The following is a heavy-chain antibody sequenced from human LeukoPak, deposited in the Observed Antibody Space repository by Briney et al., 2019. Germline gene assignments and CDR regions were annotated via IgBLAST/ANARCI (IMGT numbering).Heavy chain of an antibody. CDR2: IWYDGSNK. V-gene: IGHV3-33*06. CDR1: GFTFSSYG. Sequence: GGSLRLSCAASGFTFSSYGMHWVRQAPGKGLEWVAVIWYDGSNKYYADSVKGRFTISRDNSKNTLYLQMNSLRAENTAVYYCAKEILYSSSLRYFDYWGQGTLVTVSS. D-gene: IGHD6-6*01. J-gene: IGHJ4*02. CDR3: AKEILYSSSLRYFDY.